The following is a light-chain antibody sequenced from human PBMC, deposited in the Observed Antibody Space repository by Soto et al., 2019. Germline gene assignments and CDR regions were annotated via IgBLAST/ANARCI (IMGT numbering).Light chain of an antibody. CDR1: QSISSW. CDR2: DAS. V-gene: IGKV1-5*01. J-gene: IGKJ1*01. CDR3: QQYNSYSWT. Sequence: DIQMTQSPSTLSASVGDRVTITCXASQSISSWLAWYQQKPGKAPKLLIYDASGLESGVPSRFSGSGSGTEFTLTISSLQPDDFATYYCQQYNSYSWTFGQGTKVDIK.